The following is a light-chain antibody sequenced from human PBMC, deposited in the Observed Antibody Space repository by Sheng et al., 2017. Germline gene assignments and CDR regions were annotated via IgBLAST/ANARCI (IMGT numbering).Light chain of an antibody. CDR2: GAS. Sequence: EIVLTQSPGTLSLSPGERATLSCRASQSVSSSYLAWYQQKPGQAPRLLIYGASSRATGIPDRFSGSGSGTDFTLTISRLEPEDFAVYYCQQYANAVYTFGQGTKLE. J-gene: IGKJ2*01. CDR1: QSVSSSY. V-gene: IGKV3-20*01. CDR3: QQYANAVYT.